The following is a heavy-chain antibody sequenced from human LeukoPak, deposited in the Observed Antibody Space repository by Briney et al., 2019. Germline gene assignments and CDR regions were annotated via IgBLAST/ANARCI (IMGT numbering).Heavy chain of an antibody. V-gene: IGHV3-48*04. Sequence: GGSLRLSCAVSGITFTNAWMNWVRQAPGKGLEWVSYISSSSSTIYYADSVKGRFTISRDNAKNSLYLQMNNLRAEDTAVYYCARDDSSGYRSYYFDYWGQGTLVTVSS. CDR2: ISSSSSTI. J-gene: IGHJ4*02. CDR1: GITFTNAW. D-gene: IGHD3-22*01. CDR3: ARDDSSGYRSYYFDY.